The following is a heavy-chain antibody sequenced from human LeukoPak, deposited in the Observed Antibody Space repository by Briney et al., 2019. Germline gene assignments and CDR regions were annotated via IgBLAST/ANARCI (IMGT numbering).Heavy chain of an antibody. D-gene: IGHD3-10*01. CDR3: ARYLTTYYYGSGRSMSWFDP. CDR1: GGSFSGYY. Sequence: SETLSLTCAVYGGSFSGYYWSWIRQPPGKGLEWIGEINHSGSTNYNPSLKSRVTISVDTSKNPFSLKLSSVTAADTAVYYCARYLTTYYYGSGRSMSWFDPWGQGTLVTVSS. V-gene: IGHV4-34*01. CDR2: INHSGST. J-gene: IGHJ5*02.